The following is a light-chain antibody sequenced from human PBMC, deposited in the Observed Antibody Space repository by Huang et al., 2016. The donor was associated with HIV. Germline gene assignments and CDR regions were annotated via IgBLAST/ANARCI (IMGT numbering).Light chain of an antibody. CDR2: KVS. Sequence: DVVMTQSPLSLPVTLGQPASISCRSSQSLVHSDGNTYLNWFHQRPGQSPSRLIYKVSNRDSGVPDRFSVSGSGTDFTLKISRVEAEDVGVYYCMQGTHWPRTFGQGTKVEIK. J-gene: IGKJ1*01. CDR3: MQGTHWPRT. CDR1: QSLVHSDGNTY. V-gene: IGKV2-30*02.